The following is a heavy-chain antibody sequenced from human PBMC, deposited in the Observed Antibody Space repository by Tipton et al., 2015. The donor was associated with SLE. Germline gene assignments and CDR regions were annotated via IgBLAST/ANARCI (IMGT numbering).Heavy chain of an antibody. J-gene: IGHJ4*02. CDR2: IVPIFATT. V-gene: IGHV1-69*13. CDR1: GGTFGSNP. CDR3: LYCSGTRCF. Sequence: QSGPEVKKPGSSVKVSCKSSGGTFGSNPISWVRQAPGQGLEWMGRIVPIFATTHYAQRFQGRVTITADESTSTAYMELSSLRSEDTAVYYFLYCSGTRCFWGQGTLVTVSS. D-gene: IGHD2-2*01.